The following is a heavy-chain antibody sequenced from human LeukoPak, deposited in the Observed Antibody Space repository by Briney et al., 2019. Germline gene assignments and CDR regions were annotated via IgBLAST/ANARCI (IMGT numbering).Heavy chain of an antibody. Sequence: SETLSLTCSVSAYSISSGYYWGWIRQPPGKGLEWIGSMYYSGSTYSNPSPKSRVTISVDTFKNQLSLKLSSVTAADTAVYYCVRVGWGLLRGHDAPDIWGQGTMVTVSS. D-gene: IGHD2-21*02. J-gene: IGHJ3*02. CDR2: MYYSGST. CDR1: AYSISSGYY. V-gene: IGHV4-38-2*02. CDR3: VRVGWGLLRGHDAPDI.